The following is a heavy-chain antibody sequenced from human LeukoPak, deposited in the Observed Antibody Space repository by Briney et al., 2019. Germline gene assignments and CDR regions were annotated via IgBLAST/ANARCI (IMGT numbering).Heavy chain of an antibody. CDR3: ARYIETPRRDLDY. V-gene: IGHV3-7*01. D-gene: IGHD4-23*01. CDR2: IKKDGSER. Sequence: LSGGSLTLSCGASGFTLSRYLMLGVPQAPGKGLEGLDRIKKDGSERHYVDSVEGRCTIYRDNAKNSVYLQMSALRAEDTAVYYCARYIETPRRDLDYWGQGTLVTVSS. CDR1: GFTLSRYL. J-gene: IGHJ4*02.